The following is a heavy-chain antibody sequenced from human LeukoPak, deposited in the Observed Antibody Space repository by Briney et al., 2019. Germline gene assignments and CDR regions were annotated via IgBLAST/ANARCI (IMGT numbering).Heavy chain of an antibody. CDR3: ASEYCSGGNCYFDY. Sequence: HGESLKISCKGSGYSFTSYWISWVRQMPGKGLEWMGRIDPSDSYTNYSPSFQGHVTISADKSISTAYLQWSSLKASDTAIYYCASEYCSGGNCYFDYWGQGTLVTVSS. J-gene: IGHJ4*02. CDR2: IDPSDSYT. V-gene: IGHV5-10-1*01. D-gene: IGHD2-15*01. CDR1: GYSFTSYW.